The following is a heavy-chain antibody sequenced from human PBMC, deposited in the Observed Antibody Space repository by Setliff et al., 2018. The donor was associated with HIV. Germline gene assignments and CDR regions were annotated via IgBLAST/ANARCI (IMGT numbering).Heavy chain of an antibody. CDR3: ARAVHSGWYYFDY. D-gene: IGHD6-19*01. CDR2: ISASSSYT. CDR1: GFIFNDYY. Sequence: PGGSLRLSCTASGFIFNDYYMNWIRQAPGKGLEWISYISASSSYTSYADSVKGRFTISRDNAKNSLYLQMNSLIAEDTAVYYCARAVHSGWYYFDYWGQGTLVTVSS. J-gene: IGHJ4*02. V-gene: IGHV3-11*06.